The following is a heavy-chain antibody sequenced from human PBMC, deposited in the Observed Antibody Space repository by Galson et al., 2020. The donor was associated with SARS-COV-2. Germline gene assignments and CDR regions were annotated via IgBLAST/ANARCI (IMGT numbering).Heavy chain of an antibody. CDR2: ISGSGGST. D-gene: IGHD5-18*01. J-gene: IGHJ4*02. CDR1: GFTFSSYA. V-gene: IGHV3-23*01. CDR3: AKDKEDTAMVTSRCGAGFDY. Sequence: GGSLRLSCAASGFTFSSYAMSWVCQAPGKGLEWVSAISGSGGSTYYADSVKGRFTISRDNSKNTLYLQMNSLRAEDTAVYYCAKDKEDTAMVTSRCGAGFDYGGQGTLVPVSS.